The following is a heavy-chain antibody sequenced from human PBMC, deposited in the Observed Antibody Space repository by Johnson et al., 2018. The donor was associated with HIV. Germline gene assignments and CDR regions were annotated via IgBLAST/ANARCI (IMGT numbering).Heavy chain of an antibody. D-gene: IGHD2-21*02. Sequence: QVQLVESGGGVVQSGRSLRPSCAASGFTFSDYYMSWIRQAPGKGLEWVSYISSSGSTIYYADSVKGRFTISRDNAKNSLYLQMNSLKTEDTAVYFCARVPRKGVTPDAFDMWGQGTMVTVSS. CDR3: ARVPRKGVTPDAFDM. CDR2: ISSSGSTI. CDR1: GFTFSDYY. J-gene: IGHJ3*02. V-gene: IGHV3-11*01.